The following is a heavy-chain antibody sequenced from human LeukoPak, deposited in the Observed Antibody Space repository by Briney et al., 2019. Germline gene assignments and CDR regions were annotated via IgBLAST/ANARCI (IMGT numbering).Heavy chain of an antibody. J-gene: IGHJ6*03. D-gene: IGHD2-2*02. CDR2: IDGYNGKR. Sequence: GASVKVSCTSSGSTFASYVITWVRQAGGQALEWLGWIDGYNGKRDDAQQLQGRVTMTTHTSTSTAYMELRSLKSDDTAVYYCARDHRKNVVVVPDAIYYYYMDVWGEGTTVTVSS. CDR3: ARDHRKNVVVVPDAIYYYYMDV. CDR1: GSTFASYV. V-gene: IGHV1-18*01.